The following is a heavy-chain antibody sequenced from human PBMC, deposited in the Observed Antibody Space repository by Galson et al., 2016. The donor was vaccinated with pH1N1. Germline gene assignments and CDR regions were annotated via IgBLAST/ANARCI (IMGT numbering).Heavy chain of an antibody. Sequence: TLSLTCTVSGASISTGDYYWSWLRQSPGKGLEWIGDIYESGITHYSSALKSRLSISVDTSKNQFSLKLTSVTAADTAVYHCARERRIRDFGVGNWFDPWGQGTLVTVSS. CDR2: IYESGIT. CDR3: ARERRIRDFGVGNWFDP. J-gene: IGHJ5*02. V-gene: IGHV4-30-4*01. CDR1: GASISTGDYY. D-gene: IGHD3-16*01.